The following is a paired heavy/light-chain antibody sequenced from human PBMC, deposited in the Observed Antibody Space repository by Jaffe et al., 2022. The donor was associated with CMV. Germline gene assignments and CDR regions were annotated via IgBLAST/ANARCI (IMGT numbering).Light chain of an antibody. CDR2: ENN. J-gene: IGLJ3*02. CDR3: GTWDSSLSAGWV. CDR1: SSNIGNNY. V-gene: IGLV1-51*02. Sequence: QSVLTQPPSVSAAPGQKVTISCSGSSSNIGNNYVSWYQQLPGTAPKLLIYENNKRPSGIPDRFSGSKSGTSATLGITGLQTGDEADYYCGTWDSSLSAGWVFGGGTKLTVL.
Heavy chain of an antibody. CDR3: AKGPRAYYDSSGAFDI. CDR2: ISWNSGSI. CDR1: GFTFDDYA. D-gene: IGHD3-22*01. V-gene: IGHV3-9*01. Sequence: EVQLVESGGGLVQPGRSLRLSCAASGFTFDDYAMHWVRQAPGKGLEWVSGISWNSGSIGYADSVKGRFTISRDNAKNSLYLQMNSLRAEDTALYYCAKGPRAYYDSSGAFDIWGQGTMVTVSS. J-gene: IGHJ3*02.